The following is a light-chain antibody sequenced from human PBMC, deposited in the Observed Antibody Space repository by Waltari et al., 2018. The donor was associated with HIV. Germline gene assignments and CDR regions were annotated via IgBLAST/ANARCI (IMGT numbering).Light chain of an antibody. CDR3: QQYETFRT. CDR2: DAA. V-gene: IGKV3-20*01. CDR1: QSLRSNH. Sequence: EIVLTQSPGTVSLSPGERATLSCRASQSLRSNHLAWLQQKPGQAPRLIIYDAATRATGVPDRFSGSGSGTDFTLTISRLEPEDFAVYYGQQYETFRTFGQGTKVEI. J-gene: IGKJ1*01.